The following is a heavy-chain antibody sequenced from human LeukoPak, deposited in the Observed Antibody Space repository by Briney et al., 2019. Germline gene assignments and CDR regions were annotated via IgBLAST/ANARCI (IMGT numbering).Heavy chain of an antibody. D-gene: IGHD6-19*01. Sequence: SETLSLTCTASGGSITGYYWGWIRQPPGKGLEWIGYIYHSGSTKYNPSLKSRVTMSVDTSKNHFSLKLSSVTAADTAVYYCARDAVAGRVYYYDYWGQGILVTVSS. V-gene: IGHV4-59*01. CDR1: GGSITGYY. J-gene: IGHJ4*02. CDR3: ARDAVAGRVYYYDY. CDR2: IYHSGST.